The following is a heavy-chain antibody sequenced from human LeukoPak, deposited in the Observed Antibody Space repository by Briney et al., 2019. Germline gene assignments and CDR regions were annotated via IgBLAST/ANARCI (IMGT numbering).Heavy chain of an antibody. J-gene: IGHJ4*02. Sequence: GGSLRLSCAASGFTFSSYWVHWVRQAPGKGLVWVSRINSDGSSTSYADSVKGRFTISRDNAKNTLYLQMNSLRAEDTAVYYCARENYYDSSGYYSPSQFDYWGQGTLVTVSS. CDR2: INSDGSST. CDR3: ARENYYDSSGYYSPSQFDY. CDR1: GFTFSSYW. D-gene: IGHD3-22*01. V-gene: IGHV3-74*01.